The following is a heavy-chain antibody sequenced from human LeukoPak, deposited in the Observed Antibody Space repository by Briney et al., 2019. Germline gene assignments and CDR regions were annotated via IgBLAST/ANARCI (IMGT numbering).Heavy chain of an antibody. V-gene: IGHV3-21*01. CDR3: ARDYGSSWANWFDP. D-gene: IGHD6-13*01. J-gene: IGHJ5*02. Sequence: GGSLRLSCAASGFTFSSYSMNWVRQAPGKGLEWVSSISSSSSYIYYADSVKGRFTISRDNAKNSLYLQMNSLRAEDTAVYYCARDYGSSWANWFDPWGQGTLVTVPS. CDR1: GFTFSSYS. CDR2: ISSSSSYI.